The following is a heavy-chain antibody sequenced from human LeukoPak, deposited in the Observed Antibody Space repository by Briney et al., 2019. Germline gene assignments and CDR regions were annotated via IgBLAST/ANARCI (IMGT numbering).Heavy chain of an antibody. D-gene: IGHD4-11*01. CDR2: IHYSGRT. CDR1: GGSISSNY. Sequence: SETLSLTCTVSGGSISSNYWSWVRQPPGKGLEWIGYIHYSGRTNYNPSLKSRVTISVDTSKNQFSLKLSSVTAADTAVYYCARHSGYSNYGAFDYWGQGTLVTVSS. CDR3: ARHSGYSNYGAFDY. V-gene: IGHV4-59*08. J-gene: IGHJ4*02.